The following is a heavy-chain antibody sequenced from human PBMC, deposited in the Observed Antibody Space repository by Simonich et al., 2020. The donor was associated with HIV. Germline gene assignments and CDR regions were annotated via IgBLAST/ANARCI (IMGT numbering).Heavy chain of an antibody. CDR1: GGSFSGYY. J-gene: IGHJ2*01. V-gene: IGHV4-34*01. CDR2: INHSGST. Sequence: QVQLQQWGAGLLKPSETLSLTCAVYGGSFSGYYWNWIRQPPGKGLEWFGEINHSGSTNYNPSLKSRVTISVDTSKNQFSLKLSSVTAADTAVYYCARAGRGSGSSFYWYFDLWGRGTLVTVSS. CDR3: ARAGRGSGSSFYWYFDL. D-gene: IGHD1-26*01.